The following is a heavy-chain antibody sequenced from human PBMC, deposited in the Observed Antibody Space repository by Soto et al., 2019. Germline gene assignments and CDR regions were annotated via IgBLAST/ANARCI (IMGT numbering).Heavy chain of an antibody. CDR2: INHSERT. J-gene: IGHJ4*02. CDR1: GGSFIGYY. V-gene: IGHV4-34*01. CDR3: ARGDLIRDF. Sequence: SETLSLTCAVYGGSFIGYYLSWIRQPPGKGLEWIGEINHSERTNSSPSLKSRVTISVDTSKNQFSLKLSSVTAADTAVYYCARGDLIRDFWGQGTLVTVSS.